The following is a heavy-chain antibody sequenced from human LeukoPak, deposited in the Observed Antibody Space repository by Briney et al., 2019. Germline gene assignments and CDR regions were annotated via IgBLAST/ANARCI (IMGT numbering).Heavy chain of an antibody. Sequence: PGGSLRLSCAASGFTFSSYAMSWVRQAPGKGLEWVANIKQDGSEKYYVDSVKGRFTISRDNAKNSLYLQMNSLRAEDTAVYYCARAIRPFTFGGVIAPYYFDYWGQGTLVTVSS. V-gene: IGHV3-7*01. D-gene: IGHD3-16*02. CDR1: GFTFSSYA. CDR2: IKQDGSEK. J-gene: IGHJ4*02. CDR3: ARAIRPFTFGGVIAPYYFDY.